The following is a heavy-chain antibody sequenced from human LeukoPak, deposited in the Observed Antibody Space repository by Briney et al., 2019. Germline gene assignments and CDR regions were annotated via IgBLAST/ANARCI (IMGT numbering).Heavy chain of an antibody. D-gene: IGHD3-10*01. J-gene: IGHJ6*03. CDR3: ATRFGLDYYYYYMDV. CDR2: ISYDGSNK. CDR1: GFTFSSYA. V-gene: IGHV3-30*04. Sequence: GSLRLSCAASGFTFSSYAMHWVRQAPGKGLEWVAVISYDGSNKYYADSVKGRFTISRDNSKNTLSLQMTSLRADDTAVYYCATRFGLDYYYYYMDVWGKGTTVTVSS.